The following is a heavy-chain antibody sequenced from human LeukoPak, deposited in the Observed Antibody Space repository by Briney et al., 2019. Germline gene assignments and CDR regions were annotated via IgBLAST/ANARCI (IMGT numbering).Heavy chain of an antibody. D-gene: IGHD1-26*01. CDR1: GFTFSSYE. CDR2: IYSGGST. J-gene: IGHJ3*01. Sequence: PGGSLRLSCVASGFTFSSYEMDWVRQAPGKGLEWVSLIYSGGSTYYADSVKGRFTISRDNAKSTLYLQMNSLRVEDTAVYYCARVIGWDEPFDLWGQGTMVTVSS. CDR3: ARVIGWDEPFDL. V-gene: IGHV3-66*01.